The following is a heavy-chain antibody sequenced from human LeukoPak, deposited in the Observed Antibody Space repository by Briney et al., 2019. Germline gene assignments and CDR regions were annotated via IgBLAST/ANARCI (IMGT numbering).Heavy chain of an antibody. V-gene: IGHV4-38-2*02. J-gene: IGHJ5*02. CDR2: IYHSGST. D-gene: IGHD3-10*02. CDR1: GGSISSGYY. Sequence: SETLSLTCTVSGGSISSGYYWGWIRQPPGKGLEWIGSIYHSGSTYYNPSLKSRVTISVDTSKNQFSLKLSSVTAADTAVYYCAREVPPLLLCFDPWGQGTLVTVSS. CDR3: AREVPPLLLCFDP.